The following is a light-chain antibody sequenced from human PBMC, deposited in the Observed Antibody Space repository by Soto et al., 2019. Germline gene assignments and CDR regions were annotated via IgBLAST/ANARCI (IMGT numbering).Light chain of an antibody. Sequence: EIVLTQSPGTLSLSPGERANLACRASQSVSSSYVVWYRQKPGQAPRLLRYDASNRATGSPARFSGSGSGTDFSLTISRLEPEDFAVYYCQHYDSARWTFGLGTKVDIK. V-gene: IGKV3-20*01. CDR2: DAS. CDR1: QSVSSSY. CDR3: QHYDSARWT. J-gene: IGKJ1*01.